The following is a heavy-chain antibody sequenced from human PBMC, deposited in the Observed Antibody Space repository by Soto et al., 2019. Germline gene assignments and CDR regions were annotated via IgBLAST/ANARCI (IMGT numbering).Heavy chain of an antibody. Sequence: ASVKVSCKASGYTFTSYAIHGVRQAPGQRPEWMGWINAGNGDTKYSHNFQGRVTITRDTSASTAYMELSSLRSEDTAVYHCARGYCSSTSCQYYFDYWGHGTLVTVSS. CDR3: ARGYCSSTSCQYYFDY. V-gene: IGHV1-3*01. CDR1: GYTFTSYA. CDR2: INAGNGDT. D-gene: IGHD2-2*01. J-gene: IGHJ4*01.